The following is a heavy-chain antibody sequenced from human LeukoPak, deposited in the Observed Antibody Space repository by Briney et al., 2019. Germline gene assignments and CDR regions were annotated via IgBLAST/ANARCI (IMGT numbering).Heavy chain of an antibody. Sequence: GESLKISCKGSGYSFTRYWIAWVRQMPGKGLEWMGIIYPGDSDIRYSPTFQGQVTISVDKSISTAYLRWSSLKASDTAVYYCARQSSSVYFSDYWGQGTLVTVSS. CDR3: ARQSSSVYFSDY. V-gene: IGHV5-51*01. J-gene: IGHJ4*02. D-gene: IGHD3-9*01. CDR2: IYPGDSDI. CDR1: GYSFTRYW.